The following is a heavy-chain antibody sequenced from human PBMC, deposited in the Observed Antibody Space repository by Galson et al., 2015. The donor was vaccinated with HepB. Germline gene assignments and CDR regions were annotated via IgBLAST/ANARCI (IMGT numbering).Heavy chain of an antibody. CDR1: GGTFSSYT. Sequence: SVKVSCKASGGTFSSYTISWLRQAPGQGLEWMGRIIPIVDIANYPQKFQGRVTITGDSSASTAYMELSSLTSEDTAIYYCARAPRISFGELMQPLTKWGLGTLVTVSS. CDR2: IIPIVDIA. CDR3: ARAPRISFGELMQPLTK. V-gene: IGHV1-69*02. J-gene: IGHJ4*02. D-gene: IGHD3-10*01.